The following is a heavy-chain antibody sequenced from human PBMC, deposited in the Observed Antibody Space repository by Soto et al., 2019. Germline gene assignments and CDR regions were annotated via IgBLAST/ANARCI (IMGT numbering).Heavy chain of an antibody. J-gene: IGHJ6*02. CDR2: ISGSGGST. V-gene: IGHV3-23*01. CDR1: GFTFSSYA. CDR3: AKDDVYSNCVQVPPRGMEV. Sequence: GGSLRLSCAASGFTFSSYAMSWVRQAPGKGLEWVSAISGSGGSTYYADSVKGRFTISRDNSKNTLYLQMNSLRAEDTAVYYCAKDDVYSNCVQVPPRGMEVWGQGTTVAVSS. D-gene: IGHD4-4*01.